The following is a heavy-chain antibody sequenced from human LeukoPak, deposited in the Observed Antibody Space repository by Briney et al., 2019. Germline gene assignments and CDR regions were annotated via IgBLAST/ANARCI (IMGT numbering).Heavy chain of an antibody. J-gene: IGHJ4*02. Sequence: GGSLRLSCAASGFTFSSYGMHWVRQAPGKGLEWVAVISYDGSNKYYADSVKGRFTISRDNSKNTLYLQMNSLRAEDTAVYYCAKDPTIYGSGSPWHFDYWGQGTLVTVSS. D-gene: IGHD3-10*01. CDR1: GFTFSSYG. CDR2: ISYDGSNK. CDR3: AKDPTIYGSGSPWHFDY. V-gene: IGHV3-30*18.